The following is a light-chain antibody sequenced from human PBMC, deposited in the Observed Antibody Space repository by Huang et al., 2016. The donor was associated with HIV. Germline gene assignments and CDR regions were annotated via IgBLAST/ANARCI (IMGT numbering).Light chain of an antibody. CDR3: QQYHEWPRT. Sequence: ERVLTQSPGTLSGSPGERATLSCRTSQGIGNSLAWYQLKPGQAPRLLIYESFIRASDIPARFSGGGSEIDFTLTISSLQSEDSAVYYCQQYHEWPRTFGQGTKVEIK. J-gene: IGKJ2*01. CDR1: QGIGNS. V-gene: IGKV3-15*01. CDR2: ESF.